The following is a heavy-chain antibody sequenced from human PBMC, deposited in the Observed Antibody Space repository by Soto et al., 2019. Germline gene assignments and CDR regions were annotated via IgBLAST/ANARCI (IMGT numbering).Heavy chain of an antibody. Sequence: ASVKVSCKASGYTFTSYGISWVRQAPGQGLEWMGWISAYNGNTNYAQKLQGRVTMTTDTSTSTAYMELSSLRAEDTAVYYCARSIGIAAVAGGWWANYFDHWGQGTLVTVAS. CDR3: ARSIGIAAVAGGWWANYFDH. J-gene: IGHJ4*02. D-gene: IGHD6-25*01. CDR1: GYTFTSYG. V-gene: IGHV1-18*01. CDR2: ISAYNGNT.